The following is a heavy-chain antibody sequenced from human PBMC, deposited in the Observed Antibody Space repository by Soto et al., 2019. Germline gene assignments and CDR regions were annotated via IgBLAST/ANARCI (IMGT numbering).Heavy chain of an antibody. Sequence: SQTLSLTCTGSGGSISSGTYYWSRLRQHPGKGLEWIAYIYYSGSTYYNPSLKSRVSIPVDTSKNQFSHKRTSVTPADTAVYYCARAGSKFHSHHHNWFETWGQATLGT. CDR3: ARAGSKFHSHHHNWFET. CDR2: IYYSGST. CDR1: GGSISSGTYY. V-gene: IGHV4-31*03. D-gene: IGHD3-10*01. J-gene: IGHJ5*02.